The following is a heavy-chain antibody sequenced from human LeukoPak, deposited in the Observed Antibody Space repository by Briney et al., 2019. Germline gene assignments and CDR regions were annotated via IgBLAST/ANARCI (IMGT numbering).Heavy chain of an antibody. J-gene: IGHJ4*02. D-gene: IGHD3-3*01. V-gene: IGHV4-30-4*08. Sequence: PSETLSLTCTVSGGSISSGDYYWSWIRQPPGKGLEWIGYIYYSGSTYYNPSLKSRVTISVDTSKNQFSLKLSSVTAADTAVYYCARGPDYDFWSGYPHFDYWGQGTLVTVSS. CDR3: ARGPDYDFWSGYPHFDY. CDR1: GGSISSGDYY. CDR2: IYYSGST.